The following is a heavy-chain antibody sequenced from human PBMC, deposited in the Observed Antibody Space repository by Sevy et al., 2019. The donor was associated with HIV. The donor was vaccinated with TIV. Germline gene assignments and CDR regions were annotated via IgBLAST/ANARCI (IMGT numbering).Heavy chain of an antibody. CDR3: ARLVRVVYAITYWFDP. J-gene: IGHJ5*02. D-gene: IGHD2-8*02. V-gene: IGHV4-39*01. CDR1: GGSISSSLYY. Sequence: SETLSLTCTVSGGSISSSLYYWGWIRQPPGKGLEWIGSIHYGGSTYYNPSLKSRVTISVDTSKNQFSLKLSSVTGADTAVYYRARLVRVVYAITYWFDPWGQGTLVTVSS. CDR2: IHYGGST.